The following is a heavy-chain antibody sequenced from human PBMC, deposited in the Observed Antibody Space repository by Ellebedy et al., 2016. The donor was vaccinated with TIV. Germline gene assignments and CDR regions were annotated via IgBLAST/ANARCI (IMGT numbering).Heavy chain of an antibody. CDR1: GFSFSSYW. J-gene: IGHJ6*03. D-gene: IGHD2-15*01. CDR3: ARVGCSDASCYYYDYYYMDV. Sequence: GESLKLSCAASGFSFSSYWMHWVRQTPGKGLVWLSSINGDGSSTRYADSVRGRFTISRDNAKNTLYLPMNALSAEETAVYYCARVGCSDASCYYYDYYYMDVWGKGTAVTVSS. CDR2: INGDGSST. V-gene: IGHV3-74*01.